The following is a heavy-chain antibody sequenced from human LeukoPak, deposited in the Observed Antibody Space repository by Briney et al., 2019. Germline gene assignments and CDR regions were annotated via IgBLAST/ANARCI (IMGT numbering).Heavy chain of an antibody. CDR2: INPNSGGT. Sequence: ASVKVSCKASGYTFTGYYMHWVRQAPGQGLEWMGWINPNSGGTNYAQKFQGWVTMTRDTSISTAYTELSRLRSDDTAVYYCARAQPGSYYSPPHFDYWGQGTLVTVSS. CDR3: ARAQPGSYYSPPHFDY. CDR1: GYTFTGYY. D-gene: IGHD3-10*01. V-gene: IGHV1-2*04. J-gene: IGHJ4*02.